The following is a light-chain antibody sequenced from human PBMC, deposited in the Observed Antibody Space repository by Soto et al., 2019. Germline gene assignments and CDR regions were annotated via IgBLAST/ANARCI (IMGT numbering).Light chain of an antibody. CDR3: QQSYSIPFT. J-gene: IGKJ3*01. CDR2: DAS. CDR1: QSVSSY. Sequence: DIQMTQAPSSLSASVGDRVTITCRASQSVSSYFNWYQQKPGKAPKLLIYDASRLQSGVPSRFSGSGSGTDFTLTISSLQPEDFATYYCQQSYSIPFTFGPGTKVEIK. V-gene: IGKV1-39*01.